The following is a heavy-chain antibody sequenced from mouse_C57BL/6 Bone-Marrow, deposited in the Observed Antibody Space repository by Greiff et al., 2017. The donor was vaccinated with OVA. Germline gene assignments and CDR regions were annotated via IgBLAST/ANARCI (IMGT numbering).Heavy chain of an antibody. J-gene: IGHJ3*01. CDR1: GFTFSSYA. CDR2: ISSGGDYI. V-gene: IGHV5-9-1*02. D-gene: IGHD1-1*01. CDR3: TRDSTTVVATRAWFAY. Sequence: EVQLVESGGGLVKPGGSLKLSCAASGFTFSSYAMSWVRQTPEKRLEWVAYISSGGDYIYYADTVKGRFTISRDNARNTLYLQMSSLKSEDTAMYYCTRDSTTVVATRAWFAYWGQGTLVTVSA.